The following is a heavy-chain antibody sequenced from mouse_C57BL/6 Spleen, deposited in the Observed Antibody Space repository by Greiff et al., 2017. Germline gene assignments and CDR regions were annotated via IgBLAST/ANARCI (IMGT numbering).Heavy chain of an antibody. D-gene: IGHD1-1*01. J-gene: IGHJ4*01. Sequence: QVQLQQPGAELVMPGASVKLSCKASGYTFTSYWMHWVKQRPGPGLEWIGELDPSDSYTNYNQKFKGKSTLTVDKSSSTAYMQLSSLTSEDSAVYYCASHYYGSSSYAMDYWGQGTSVTVSS. CDR3: ASHYYGSSSYAMDY. V-gene: IGHV1-69*01. CDR1: GYTFTSYW. CDR2: LDPSDSYT.